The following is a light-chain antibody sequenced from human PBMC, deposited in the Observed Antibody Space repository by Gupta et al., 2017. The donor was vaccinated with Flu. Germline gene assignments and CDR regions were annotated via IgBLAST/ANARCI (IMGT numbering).Light chain of an antibody. CDR3: NSRENTHNHQSV. CDR2: AKN. V-gene: IGLV3-19*01. J-gene: IGLJ2*01. Sequence: SSELTQDPAVSVALGPTVRITCQGDSLRNSYASWYQQKPDQAPVLLIYAKNIRRSGSPDRFSGSNSGTTAALTITGAPAEEEAAYYCNSRENTHNHQSVFGGGTKLTVL. CDR1: SLRNSY.